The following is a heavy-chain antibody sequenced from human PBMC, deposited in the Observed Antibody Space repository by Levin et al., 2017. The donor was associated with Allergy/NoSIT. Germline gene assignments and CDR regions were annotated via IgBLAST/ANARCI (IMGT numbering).Heavy chain of an antibody. Sequence: SPTLSLTCTVSGASISGSYWSWIRQPPGRGLEWVGYIYYSGTTDCNPSLKSRVTISVDTSKNQFSLKLSSVTAADTAVYYCARYYCNGGTCYHFDYWGQGTLVTVSS. CDR3: ARYYCNGGTCYHFDY. V-gene: IGHV4-59*01. CDR1: GASISGSY. CDR2: IYYSGTT. D-gene: IGHD2-15*01. J-gene: IGHJ4*02.